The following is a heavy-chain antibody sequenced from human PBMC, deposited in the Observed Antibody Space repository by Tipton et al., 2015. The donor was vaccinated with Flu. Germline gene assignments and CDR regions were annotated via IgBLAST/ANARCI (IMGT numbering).Heavy chain of an antibody. CDR1: GFIFSSHW. CDR2: IKEDGSEK. Sequence: SLRLSCAASGFIFSSHWMTWVRQAPGKGLEWVAAIKEDGSEKYYVDSVKGRFTISRDNAKNSLYLQMNGLRAEDTAVYYCARKVGDFWGQGTLVTVSS. D-gene: IGHD3-16*01. CDR3: ARKVGDF. V-gene: IGHV3-7*01. J-gene: IGHJ4*02.